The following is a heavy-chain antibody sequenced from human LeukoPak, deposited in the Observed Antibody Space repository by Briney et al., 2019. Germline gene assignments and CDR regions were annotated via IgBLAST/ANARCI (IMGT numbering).Heavy chain of an antibody. CDR3: ARATSVGTGGLGH. V-gene: IGHV1-3*01. CDR2: INAANGNT. Sequence: GASVKVSCKASGYTFIIYTLHWVRQAPGQRPEWMGWINAANGNTKLSRTLQGRVTISRDTSASTAYMELGSLRSEDTAVYYCARATSVGTGGLGHWGQGTLVTVSS. J-gene: IGHJ4*02. CDR1: GYTFIIYT. D-gene: IGHD7-27*01.